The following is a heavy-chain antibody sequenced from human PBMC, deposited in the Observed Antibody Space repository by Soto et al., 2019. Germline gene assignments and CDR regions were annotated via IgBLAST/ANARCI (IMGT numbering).Heavy chain of an antibody. Sequence: SETLSLTCAVSGGSISSGGYSWSWIRQPPGKGLEWIGYIYHSGSTYYNPSLRSRVTISVDRSKNQFSLKLSSVTAADTAVYYCARDYGGIHGRNAFDIWGQGTMVTVSS. V-gene: IGHV4-30-2*01. CDR3: ARDYGGIHGRNAFDI. CDR2: IYHSGST. CDR1: GGSISSGGYS. J-gene: IGHJ3*02. D-gene: IGHD4-17*01.